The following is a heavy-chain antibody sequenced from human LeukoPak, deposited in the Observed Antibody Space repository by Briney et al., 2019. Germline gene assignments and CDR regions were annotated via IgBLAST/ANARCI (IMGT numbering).Heavy chain of an antibody. D-gene: IGHD3-22*01. V-gene: IGHV3-20*04. CDR2: ISWNGGST. CDR1: AFTFDDYG. Sequence: GGSLRLSCAAPAFTFDDYGMSWVRQAPGKGLEWVSGISWNGGSTAYADSVKGRFTISRDNAKNSLYLQMNSLRAEDTALYYCARSYDTSGYYYVGAGYWGRGTLVTVSS. CDR3: ARSYDTSGYYYVGAGY. J-gene: IGHJ4*02.